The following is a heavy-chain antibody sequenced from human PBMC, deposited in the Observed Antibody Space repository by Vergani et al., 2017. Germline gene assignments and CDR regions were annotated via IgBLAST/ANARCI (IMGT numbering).Heavy chain of an antibody. D-gene: IGHD2-2*01. J-gene: IGHJ5*02. CDR2: IYYSGST. CDR3: AKDIVVVPAATTYNXFDP. CDR1: GGSISSSSYY. Sequence: QLQLQESGPGLVKPSETLSLTCTVSGGSISSSSYYWGWIRQPPGKGLEWIGSIYYSGSTYYNPSLKSRVTISVDTSKNQFSLKLSSVTAADTAVYYCAKDIVVVPAATTYNXFDPWGQGTLVTVSS. V-gene: IGHV4-39*07.